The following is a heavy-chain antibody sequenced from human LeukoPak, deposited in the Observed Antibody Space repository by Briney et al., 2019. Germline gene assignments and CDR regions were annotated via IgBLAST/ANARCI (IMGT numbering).Heavy chain of an antibody. J-gene: IGHJ5*02. CDR3: GSGGMTPRVDEYNWFDP. CDR1: GGTFSSYA. D-gene: IGHD2-15*01. V-gene: IGHV1-69*13. CDR2: IIPIFGTA. Sequence: ASVKVSCKASGGTFSSYAISWVRQAPGQGLEWMGGIIPIFGTANYAQKFQGRVTITADESTSTAYMELSSLRSEDTAVYYCGSGGMTPRVDEYNWFDPWGQGTLVTVSS.